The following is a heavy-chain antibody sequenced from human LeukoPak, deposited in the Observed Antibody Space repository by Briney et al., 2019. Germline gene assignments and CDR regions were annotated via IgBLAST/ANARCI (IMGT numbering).Heavy chain of an antibody. V-gene: IGHV2-5*02. J-gene: IGHJ4*03. CDR3: ARDLTGSYYDY. CDR2: IYWDDDQ. CDR1: GVAVSASGLG. Sequence: SGPTLWKPTQTLPLTCSFSGVAVSASGLGVGWSRQPPEKALEWLALIYWDDDQRYSPSLKSRLTISKDTSKNQVVLRMTNMDPVDTATYYCARDLTGSYYDYWGRGTMVTVS. D-gene: IGHD2-8*02.